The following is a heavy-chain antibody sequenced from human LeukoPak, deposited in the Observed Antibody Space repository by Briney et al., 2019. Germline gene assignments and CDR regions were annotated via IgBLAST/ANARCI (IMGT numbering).Heavy chain of an antibody. D-gene: IGHD3-22*01. J-gene: IGHJ4*02. CDR1: GFTFSSYS. Sequence: PGGSLRLSCAASGFTFSSYSMNWVRQAPGKGLEWVSSISSSSYIYYADSVKGRFTISRDNAKNSLYLQMNSLRAEDTAVYYCARSPDSSGFTLYFDYWGQGTLVTVSS. CDR3: ARSPDSSGFTLYFDY. CDR2: ISSSSYI. V-gene: IGHV3-21*01.